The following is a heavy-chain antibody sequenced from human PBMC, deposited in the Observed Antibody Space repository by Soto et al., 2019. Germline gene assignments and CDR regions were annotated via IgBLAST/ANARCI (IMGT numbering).Heavy chain of an antibody. D-gene: IGHD1-26*01. CDR3: AKGRRWELPPDY. CDR2: ISYDGSNK. CDR1: GFTFSSYG. J-gene: IGHJ4*02. Sequence: QVQLVESGGGVVQPGRSLRLSCAASGFTFSSYGMHWVRQAPGKGLEWVAVISYDGSNKYYVDSVKGRFTISRDNSKNTLYLQMNSLRPEDTAVYYCAKGRRWELPPDYWGQGTLFTVSS. V-gene: IGHV3-30*18.